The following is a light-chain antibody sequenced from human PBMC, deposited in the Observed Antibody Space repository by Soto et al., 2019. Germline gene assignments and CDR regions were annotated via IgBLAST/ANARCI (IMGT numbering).Light chain of an antibody. CDR3: SSYAGSNKSV. V-gene: IGLV2-8*01. CDR2: EVS. J-gene: IGLJ1*01. CDR1: SSDVGGYNY. Sequence: QSVRTHHPSASWSPGQSVTIACTGTSSDVGGYNYVSWYQQHPGKAPKLMIYEVSKRPSGVPDRFSGSKSGNTASLTVSGLQPEDEADYYCSSYAGSNKSVFGTGTKVTVL.